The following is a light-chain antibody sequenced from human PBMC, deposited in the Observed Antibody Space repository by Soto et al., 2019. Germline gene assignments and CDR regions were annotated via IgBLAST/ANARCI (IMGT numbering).Light chain of an antibody. V-gene: IGKV3-15*01. Sequence: EIVMTQSPATLSVSPGERATLSCRASQSVSSNLAWYQQTPGQAPRVLIYGASTRATGIPARFSGSGSGTEFTLTISSLQSEDSAVYYCQQYNNWPRTFGQAAKVDI. CDR1: QSVSSN. CDR3: QQYNNWPRT. CDR2: GAS. J-gene: IGKJ1*01.